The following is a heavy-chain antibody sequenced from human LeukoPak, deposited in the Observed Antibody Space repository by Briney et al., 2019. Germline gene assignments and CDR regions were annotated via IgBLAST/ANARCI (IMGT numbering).Heavy chain of an antibody. CDR2: IRSNGRDT. CDR3: ARGGYTTWFDP. CDR1: GFTFSSSS. Sequence: GGSLRLSCAASGFTFSSSSMTWVRQAPGKGLDWVSNIRSNGRDTFYLDSVKGRFTISRGNSKNTLYLEMNSLRAEDTAVYYCARGGYTTWFDPWGQGTLVTVSS. V-gene: IGHV3-23*01. D-gene: IGHD2-15*01. J-gene: IGHJ5*02.